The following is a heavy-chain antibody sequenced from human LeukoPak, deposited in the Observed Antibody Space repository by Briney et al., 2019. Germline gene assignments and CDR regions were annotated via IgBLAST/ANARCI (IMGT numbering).Heavy chain of an antibody. J-gene: IGHJ6*02. V-gene: IGHV3-21*01. CDR3: ARERVDYGDWSRYYHYGMDV. CDR2: ISSSSTYI. Sequence: PGGPLRLSCAASGFTFSSYSMNWVRQAPGKGLEWVSSISSSSTYIYYADSVKGRFTISRDNAKNSLYLQMNSLRAEDTAVYYCARERVDYGDWSRYYHYGMDVWGQGTTVTVTS. CDR1: GFTFSSYS. D-gene: IGHD4-17*01.